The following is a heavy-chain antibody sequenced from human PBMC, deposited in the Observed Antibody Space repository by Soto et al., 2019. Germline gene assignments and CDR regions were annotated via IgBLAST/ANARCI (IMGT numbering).Heavy chain of an antibody. J-gene: IGHJ4*02. V-gene: IGHV5-10-1*01. CDR1: GYSFTSYW. Sequence: PGESLKISCKGSGYSFTSYWISWVRQMPGKGLEWMGRIDPSDSYTNYSPSFQGHVTISADKSISTAYLQWSSLKASDTAMYYCAVKAYYYDSSGYTNYFDYWGQGTLVTVSS. CDR2: IDPSDSYT. CDR3: AVKAYYYDSSGYTNYFDY. D-gene: IGHD3-22*01.